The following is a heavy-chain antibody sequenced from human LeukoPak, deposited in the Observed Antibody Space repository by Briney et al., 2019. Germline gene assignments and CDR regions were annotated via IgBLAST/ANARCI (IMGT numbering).Heavy chain of an antibody. CDR1: GYTFTSQN. Sequence: GASVKVSCKPSGYTFTSQNMHWVRQAPGQGLEWMGIINPSDGGTIYAQKFQDRVTMTRDTSTSTLYMELSSLKSEDTAVYYCARDSGAWSVDYWGQGTLVTVSS. CDR3: ARDSGAWSVDY. J-gene: IGHJ4*02. CDR2: INPSDGGT. D-gene: IGHD2-21*02. V-gene: IGHV1-46*01.